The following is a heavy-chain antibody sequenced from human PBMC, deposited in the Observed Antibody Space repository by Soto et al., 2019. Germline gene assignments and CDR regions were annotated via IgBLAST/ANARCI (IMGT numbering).Heavy chain of an antibody. CDR2: ISYDGSNK. Sequence: GGSLRLSCAASGFTFSSYGMHWVRQAPGKGLEWVAVISYDGSNKNYADSVKGRFTISRDNSKNTVYLQMNSLRAEDTALYYCAKDTYYHDSSGYYIFDYWGQGTLVTVSS. D-gene: IGHD3-22*01. CDR1: GFTFSSYG. V-gene: IGHV3-30*18. J-gene: IGHJ4*02. CDR3: AKDTYYHDSSGYYIFDY.